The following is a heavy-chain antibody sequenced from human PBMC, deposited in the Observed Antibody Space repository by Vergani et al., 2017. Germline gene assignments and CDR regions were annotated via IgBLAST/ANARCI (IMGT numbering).Heavy chain of an antibody. J-gene: IGHJ3*02. CDR2: ISGSGGST. CDR3: AKDQVILLWFGELNRGRDAFDI. V-gene: IGHV3-23*01. CDR1: GFTFSSYA. D-gene: IGHD3-10*01. Sequence: EVQLLESGGGLVQPGGSLRLSCAASGFTFSSYAMSWVRQAPGKGLEWVSAISGSGGSTYYADSVKGRFTISRDNSKNMLYLQMNSLRAEDTAVYYCAKDQVILLWFGELNRGRDAFDIWGQGTMVTVSS.